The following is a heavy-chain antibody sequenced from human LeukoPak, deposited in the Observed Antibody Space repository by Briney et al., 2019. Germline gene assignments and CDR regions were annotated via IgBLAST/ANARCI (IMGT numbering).Heavy chain of an antibody. CDR1: GYSFTSYW. V-gene: IGHV5-51*01. CDR2: IYPGDSDT. D-gene: IGHD3-3*01. Sequence: GEYLKISCKGSGYSFTSYWIGWVRQMPGKGLEWMGIIYPGDSDTRYSPSFQGQVTISADKSISTAYLQWSSLKASDTAMYYCARGPRITIFGVGFDPWGQGTLVTVSS. J-gene: IGHJ5*02. CDR3: ARGPRITIFGVGFDP.